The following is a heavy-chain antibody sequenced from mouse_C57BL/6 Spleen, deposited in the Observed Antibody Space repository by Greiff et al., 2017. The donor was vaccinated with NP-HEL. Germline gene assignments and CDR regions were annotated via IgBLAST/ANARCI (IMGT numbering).Heavy chain of an antibody. CDR1: GFTFSDYY. CDR3: ARGGYGSSYYYAMDY. Sequence: EVHLVESEGGLVQPGSSMKLSCTASGFTFSDYYMAWVRQVPEKGLEWVAHINYDGSSTYYLDSLKSRFIISRDNAKNILYLQMSSLKSEDTATYYCARGGYGSSYYYAMDYWGQGTSVTVSS. V-gene: IGHV5-16*01. J-gene: IGHJ4*01. D-gene: IGHD1-1*01. CDR2: INYDGSST.